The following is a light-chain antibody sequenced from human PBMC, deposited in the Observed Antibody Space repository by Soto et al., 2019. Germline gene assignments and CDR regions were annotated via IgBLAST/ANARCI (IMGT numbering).Light chain of an antibody. CDR2: DAS. Sequence: VMRQSPATLSVYQGAGATLSCRASQGIGDTLAWYQQKPGQAPRLLIYDASSRATGIPDRFSGSGSGTDFTLTISRLEPEDFAVYYCQQYGSSPSITLGQGTRME. V-gene: IGKV3-20*01. CDR1: QGIGDT. J-gene: IGKJ5*01. CDR3: QQYGSSPSIT.